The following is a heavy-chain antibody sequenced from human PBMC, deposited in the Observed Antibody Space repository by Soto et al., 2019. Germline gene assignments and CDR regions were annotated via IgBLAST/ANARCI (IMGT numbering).Heavy chain of an antibody. J-gene: IGHJ4*02. Sequence: SETLSLTCAVYGGSFSGYYWSWIRQPPGKGLEWIGEINHSGSTNYNPSLKSRVTISVDTSKNQFSLKLSSVTAADTAVYYCARRRVTTVTDSYDYWGQGTLVTAPQ. CDR3: ARRRVTTVTDSYDY. D-gene: IGHD4-17*01. V-gene: IGHV4-34*01. CDR1: GGSFSGYY. CDR2: INHSGST.